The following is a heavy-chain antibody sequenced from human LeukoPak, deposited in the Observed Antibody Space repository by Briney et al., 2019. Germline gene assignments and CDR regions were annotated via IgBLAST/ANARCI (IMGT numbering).Heavy chain of an antibody. CDR2: IIPMFATA. D-gene: IGHD2-2*02. CDR3: ARGAPYCSSASCYNY. V-gene: IGHV1-69*05. J-gene: IGHJ4*02. CDR1: GGTFNSYA. Sequence: SVRVSCKASGGTFNSYAISWVRQAPGQGLEWMGGIIPMFATANYAQKFQGRVTMTRDTSMSTAYMELINLRSDHTTVYYCARGAPYCSSASCYNYWGQGSLVTVSS.